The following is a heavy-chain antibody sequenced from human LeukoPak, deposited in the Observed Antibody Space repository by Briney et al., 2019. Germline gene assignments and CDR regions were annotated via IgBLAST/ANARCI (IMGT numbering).Heavy chain of an antibody. V-gene: IGHV3-9*01. CDR2: ISWNSGSI. J-gene: IGHJ6*02. D-gene: IGHD6-19*01. CDR3: AKDRGVAGRHEYYYYYYGMDV. CDR1: GFTFTSYW. Sequence: GGSLRLSCAASGFTFTSYWMHWVRQAPGKGLEWVSGISWNSGSIGYADSVKGRFTISRDNAKNSLYLQMNSLRAEDTALYYCAKDRGVAGRHEYYYYYYGMDVWGQGTTVTVSS.